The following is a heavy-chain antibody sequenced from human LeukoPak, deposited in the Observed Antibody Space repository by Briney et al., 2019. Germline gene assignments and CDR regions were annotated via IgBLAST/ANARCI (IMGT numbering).Heavy chain of an antibody. V-gene: IGHV3-74*01. CDR1: GFTFSSYW. CDR2: INSDGSST. CDR3: ARGYDVGSSSWYALSTYYYYYMDV. D-gene: IGHD6-13*01. Sequence: GGSLRLSGAASGFTFSSYWMHWVRQAPGKGLVWVSRINSDGSSTGYADSVKGRFTISRDNAKNTLYLQMNSLRAEDTAVYYCARGYDVGSSSWYALSTYYYYYMDVWGKGTTVTVSS. J-gene: IGHJ6*03.